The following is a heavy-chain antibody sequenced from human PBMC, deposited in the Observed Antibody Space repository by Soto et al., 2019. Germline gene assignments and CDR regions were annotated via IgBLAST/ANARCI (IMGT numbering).Heavy chain of an antibody. V-gene: IGHV3-30-3*01. CDR3: ARGIDY. Sequence: QVQLVESGGGVVQPGRSLRLSCAASGFTFSSYAMHWVRQAPGKGLEWVAVISYDGSNKYYADSVKGRFTISRDNSKNPLYLQMNSLRAEDTAVYYCARGIDYWGQGTLVTVSS. J-gene: IGHJ4*02. CDR2: ISYDGSNK. CDR1: GFTFSSYA.